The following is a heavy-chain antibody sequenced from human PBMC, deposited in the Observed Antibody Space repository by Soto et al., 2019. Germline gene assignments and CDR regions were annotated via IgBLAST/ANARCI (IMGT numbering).Heavy chain of an antibody. D-gene: IGHD3-22*01. CDR3: ARGWGYDSNDYYYAY. CDR1: GGTFSRHA. J-gene: IGHJ4*02. V-gene: IGHV1-69*01. CDR2: IIPIFGTA. Sequence: QVQLVQSGAEVRKPGSSVKVSCKASGGTFSRHAISWVRQAPGQGLEWMGGIIPIFGTANHAQKFQGRVTIIADESTSKVYMELSRLRSEDTAMYYCARGWGYDSNDYYYAYWGQGTLVIVSS.